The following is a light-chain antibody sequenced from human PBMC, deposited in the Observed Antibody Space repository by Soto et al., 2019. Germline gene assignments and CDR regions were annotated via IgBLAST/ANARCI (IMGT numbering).Light chain of an antibody. CDR3: QQYVSSPYT. J-gene: IGKJ2*01. Sequence: EIVLTQSPGILSLPPGERATLSCRPSQSVSSGRLAWYQQKPGQAPRLLIYDASIRATGIPDRFSGSGSGTDFTLTISRLEPEDFAVYYCQQYVSSPYTFGQGTKLDI. V-gene: IGKV3-20*01. CDR2: DAS. CDR1: QSVSSGR.